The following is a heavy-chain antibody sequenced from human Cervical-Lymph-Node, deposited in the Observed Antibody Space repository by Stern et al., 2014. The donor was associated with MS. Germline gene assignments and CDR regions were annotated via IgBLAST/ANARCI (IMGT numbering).Heavy chain of an antibody. CDR1: GFTFSSYW. Sequence: EDQLVESGGGLVQPGGSLRLSCAASGFTFSSYWMSWVRQAPGKGLEWVSNIKQDGSEKYYGDSVKGRFTISRDNAKNSLYLQMNSLRAEDTAVYYCARGHYSSGWYKGPLNFDYWGQGTLVTVSS. J-gene: IGHJ4*02. CDR2: IKQDGSEK. CDR3: ARGHYSSGWYKGPLNFDY. D-gene: IGHD6-19*01. V-gene: IGHV3-7*03.